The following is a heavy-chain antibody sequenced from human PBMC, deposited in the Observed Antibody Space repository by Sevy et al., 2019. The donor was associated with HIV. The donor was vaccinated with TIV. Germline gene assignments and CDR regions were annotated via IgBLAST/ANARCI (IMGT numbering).Heavy chain of an antibody. J-gene: IGHJ4*02. CDR3: ARRFRFGCYDYIDYLDY. V-gene: IGHV3-7*01. D-gene: IGHD5-12*01. CDR2: IKEDGTET. Sequence: GGSLRLSCAASGFTFSSYWMSWVRQAPGKGLEWVANIKEDGTETHDVDSVKGRLTISRDNAKNSVYLQMNSLSAEDTAVYYCARRFRFGCYDYIDYLDYWGRGTLVTVSS. CDR1: GFTFSSYW.